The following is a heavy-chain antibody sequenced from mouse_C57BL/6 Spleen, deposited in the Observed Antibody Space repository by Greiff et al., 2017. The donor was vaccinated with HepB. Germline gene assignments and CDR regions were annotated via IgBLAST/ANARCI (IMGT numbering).Heavy chain of an antibody. V-gene: IGHV5-4*03. D-gene: IGHD6-1*01. CDR1: GFTFSSYA. CDR2: ISDGGSYT. CDR3: ARGLRSWYFDV. J-gene: IGHJ1*03. Sequence: EVRLVESGGGLVKPGGSLKLSCAASGFTFSSYAMSWVRQTPEKRLEWVATISDGGSYTYYPDNVKGRFTISRDNAKNNLYLQMSHLKSEDTAVYYCARGLRSWYFDVWGTGTTVTVSS.